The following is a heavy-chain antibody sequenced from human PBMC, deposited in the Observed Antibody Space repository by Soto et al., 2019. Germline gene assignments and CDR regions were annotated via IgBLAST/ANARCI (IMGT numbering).Heavy chain of an antibody. J-gene: IGHJ6*02. CDR1: GYSFTSYR. D-gene: IGHD3-10*01. Sequence: RGESLKISCKGSGYSFTSYRISWVRQMPGKGLEWMGRIDPSDSYTNYSPSFQGHVTISADKSIRTAYLQRSRQKASDSVMFFFVRRHFRVRENLDGXDVWGQGTXVTV. V-gene: IGHV5-10-1*01. CDR3: VRRHFRVRENLDGXDV. CDR2: IDPSDSYT.